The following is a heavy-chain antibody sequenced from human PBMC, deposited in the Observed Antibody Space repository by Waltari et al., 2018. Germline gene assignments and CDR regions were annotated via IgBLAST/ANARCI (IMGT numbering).Heavy chain of an antibody. Sequence: EVQLVESGGGLGKPGRSLRLSCVGSGLFFSNYGVNWVSQAPGKGLECVSSISMSSSYISYADSVRGRFTVSRDNAKNAVYLEMTNLRSDDTAFYYCARSRRGDYYEPYSYWGQGTLVTVSS. V-gene: IGHV3-21*06. J-gene: IGHJ4*02. CDR1: GLFFSNYG. CDR2: ISMSSSYI. D-gene: IGHD3-22*01. CDR3: ARSRRGDYYEPYSY.